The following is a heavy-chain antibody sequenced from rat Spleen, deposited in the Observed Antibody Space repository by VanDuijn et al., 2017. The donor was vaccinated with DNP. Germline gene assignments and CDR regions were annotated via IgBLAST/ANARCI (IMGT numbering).Heavy chain of an antibody. D-gene: IGHD1-11*01. V-gene: IGHV5-29*01. CDR1: GFTFSDYY. Sequence: EVLLVESDGGLVQPGRSLKLSCAASGFTFSDYYMAWVRQGPTRGLEWVATISYGGSTTYYRDSVKGRFTIARADAKSTLYLQMDSLRSEDTATYYCARLFERRVDYWGQGVMVTVSS. J-gene: IGHJ2*01. CDR3: ARLFERRVDY. CDR2: ISYGGSTT.